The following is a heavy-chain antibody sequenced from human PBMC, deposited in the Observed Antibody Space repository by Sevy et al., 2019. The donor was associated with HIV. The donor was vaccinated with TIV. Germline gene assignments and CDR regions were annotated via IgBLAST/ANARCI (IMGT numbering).Heavy chain of an antibody. CDR3: ARDGGYDSRGYDLSNY. CDR2: ISYDGSNT. V-gene: IGHV3-30-3*01. J-gene: IGHJ4*02. D-gene: IGHD3-22*01. Sequence: GSLRLSCAASGFTFSTYAMHWVRQAPGKGLEWVAVISYDGSNTYYADSVKGRFTISRDSSKNTLYLQMNSLRAEDTAVYFCARDGGYDSRGYDLSNYWGQGSLVTVSS. CDR1: GFTFSTYA.